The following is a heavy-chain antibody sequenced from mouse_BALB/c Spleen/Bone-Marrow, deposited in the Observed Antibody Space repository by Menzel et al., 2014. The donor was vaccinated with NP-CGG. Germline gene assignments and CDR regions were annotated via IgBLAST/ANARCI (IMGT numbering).Heavy chain of an antibody. Sequence: VQVVESGAELMKPGASVEISCKATGYTFSSYWIEWVKQRPGHGFEWIGEILPGSGSTNYNEKFKGEATFTADTSSNTAYMQLSSLTSEDSAVYYCARTGTDWCFDVWGAGTTVTVSS. J-gene: IGHJ1*01. CDR2: ILPGSGST. V-gene: IGHV1-9*01. D-gene: IGHD4-1*01. CDR3: ARTGTDWCFDV. CDR1: GYTFSSYW.